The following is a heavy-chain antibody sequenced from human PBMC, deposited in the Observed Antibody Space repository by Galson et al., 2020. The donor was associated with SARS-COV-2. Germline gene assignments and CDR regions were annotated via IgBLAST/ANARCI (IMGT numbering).Heavy chain of an antibody. D-gene: IGHD2-8*01. CDR3: AHISLTQLMYEF. CDR1: GFSLSTSGVG. CDR2: TYWDDDK. Sequence: SGPTLVKPTQTLTLTCTFSGFSLSTSGVGVGWIRPPPGKALEWLALTYWDDDKRYSPSLKSRLTITKDTSKNQVVLTMTNMDPVDTATYYCAHISLTQLMYEFWGQGTLVTVSS. V-gene: IGHV2-5*02. J-gene: IGHJ4*02.